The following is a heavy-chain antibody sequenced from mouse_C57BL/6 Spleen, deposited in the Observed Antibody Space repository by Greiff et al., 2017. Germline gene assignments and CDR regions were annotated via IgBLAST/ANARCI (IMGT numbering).Heavy chain of an antibody. CDR2: IYPSDSET. J-gene: IGHJ4*01. V-gene: IGHV1-61*01. Sequence: QVQLQQPGAELVRPGSSVKLSCKASGYTFTSYWMDWVKQRPGQGLEWIGNIYPSDSETHYNQKFKDKATLTVDKSSSTAYMQLSSLTSEDSAVYDCACYGSSYDAMDYWGQGTSVTVSS. CDR3: ACYGSSYDAMDY. CDR1: GYTFTSYW. D-gene: IGHD1-1*01.